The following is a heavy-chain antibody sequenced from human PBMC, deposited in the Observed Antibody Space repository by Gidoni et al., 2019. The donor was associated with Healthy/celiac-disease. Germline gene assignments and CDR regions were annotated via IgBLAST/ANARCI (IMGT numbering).Heavy chain of an antibody. CDR3: AREDSTVTTNYYYYGMDV. Sequence: QVQLQESGPGLVKPSETLSLTCTVSGGSISSSYWSWIRQPAGKGLEWIGRIYTSGSTNYNPSLKSRVTMSVDTSKNQFSLKLSSVTAADTAVYYCAREDSTVTTNYYYYGMDVWGQGTTVTVSS. CDR1: GGSISSSY. J-gene: IGHJ6*02. D-gene: IGHD4-4*01. CDR2: IYTSGST. V-gene: IGHV4-4*07.